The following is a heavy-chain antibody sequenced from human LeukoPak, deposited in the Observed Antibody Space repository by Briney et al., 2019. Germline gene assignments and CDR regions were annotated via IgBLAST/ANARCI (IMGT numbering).Heavy chain of an antibody. J-gene: IGHJ4*02. CDR2: ISAYNGNT. V-gene: IGHV1-18*01. D-gene: IGHD2-15*01. CDR1: GYTFTSYG. CDR3: ARDHCSGGSCYYYFDY. Sequence: GASVKVSCKASGYTFTSYGISWVRQAPGQGLEWMGWISAYNGNTNYAQKLQGRVTMTTDTSTSTAYMELRSLRSDDTAVYYCARDHCSGGSCYYYFDYWGQGTLVTVPS.